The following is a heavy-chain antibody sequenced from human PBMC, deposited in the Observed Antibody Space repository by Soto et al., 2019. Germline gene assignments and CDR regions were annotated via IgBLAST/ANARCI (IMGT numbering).Heavy chain of an antibody. CDR1: GFTLSSYW. J-gene: IGHJ4*02. CDR3: ARDLGNYDRYDFDY. D-gene: IGHD1-7*01. CDR2: INSDGIRT. V-gene: IGHV3-74*01. Sequence: EVQLVESGGGLVQPGGSLRLSCAASGFTLSSYWMHWVRQVPGKGLMWVSRINSDGIRTNYADSVKGRFTISIDNAKNTLYLQMNSLRAEDTAVYYCARDLGNYDRYDFDYWGQGTLVTVSS.